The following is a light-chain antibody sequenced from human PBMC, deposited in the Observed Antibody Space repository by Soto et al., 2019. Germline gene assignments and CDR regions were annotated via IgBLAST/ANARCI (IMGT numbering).Light chain of an antibody. V-gene: IGKV3-15*01. CDR1: QSVSSN. Sequence: EIVMTQSPVTLSVSPGERATLSCRASQSVSSNLAWYQQKPGQAPRLLIYGASIRATGFPARFSGSGSGTEFTLTISRLQSEDFAVYYCQQYDTWPSLTFGGGTKVDIK. J-gene: IGKJ4*01. CDR3: QQYDTWPSLT. CDR2: GAS.